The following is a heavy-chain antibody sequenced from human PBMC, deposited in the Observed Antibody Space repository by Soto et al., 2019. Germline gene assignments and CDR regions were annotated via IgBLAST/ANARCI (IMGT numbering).Heavy chain of an antibody. J-gene: IGHJ4*02. CDR3: ARAARGYSGYALDY. V-gene: IGHV1-2*04. CDR1: GYTFTGYY. CDR2: INPNSGGT. D-gene: IGHD5-12*01. Sequence: ASVKVSCKASGYTFTGYYMHWVRQAPGQGLEWMGWINPNSGGTNYAQKFQGWVTMTRDTSISTAYMELSRLRSDDTAVYYCARAARGYSGYALDYWGQGILVTVSS.